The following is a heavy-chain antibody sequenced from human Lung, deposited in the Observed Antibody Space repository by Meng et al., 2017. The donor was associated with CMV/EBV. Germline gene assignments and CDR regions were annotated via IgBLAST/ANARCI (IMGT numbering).Heavy chain of an antibody. J-gene: IGHJ6*02. Sequence: GESLKISCAASGFTFSSYAMHWVRQAPGKGLEWVAVISYDGSNKYYADSVKGRFTISRDNSKNTLYLQMNSLRAEDTAVYYCARDWNVVVPAATYYYYGMDVWGQGTTVTDSS. CDR2: ISYDGSNK. V-gene: IGHV3-30-3*01. CDR3: ARDWNVVVPAATYYYYGMDV. D-gene: IGHD2-2*01. CDR1: GFTFSSYA.